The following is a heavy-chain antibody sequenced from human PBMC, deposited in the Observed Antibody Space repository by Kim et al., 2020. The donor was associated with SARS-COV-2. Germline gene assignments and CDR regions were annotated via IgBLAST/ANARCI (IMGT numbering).Heavy chain of an antibody. CDR2: IYHSVST. Sequence: SETLSLTCAVPGGSISSSNWWSWVRQPPGKGLEWIGEIYHSVSTNYNPSLKSRVTISVDKSKNQFSLKLSSVTAADTAVYYCVGILGNCSGGSCYSDYYYYRMDVWGQGTTVTVSS. CDR1: GGSISSSNW. J-gene: IGHJ6*02. CDR3: VGILGNCSGGSCYSDYYYYRMDV. D-gene: IGHD2-15*01. V-gene: IGHV4-4*02.